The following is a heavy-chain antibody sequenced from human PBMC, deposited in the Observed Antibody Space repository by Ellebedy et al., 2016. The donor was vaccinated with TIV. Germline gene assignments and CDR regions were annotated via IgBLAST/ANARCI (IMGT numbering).Heavy chain of an antibody. Sequence: MPSETLSLTCTVSGGSISSSSYYWGWIRQPPGKGLEWIGSIYYSGSTDYNPSLKSRVTISVDTSKNQFSLKLSSVTAADTAVYYCARRPSGYSSFHAFDIWGQGTMVTVSS. V-gene: IGHV4-39*01. CDR1: GGSISSSSYY. CDR2: IYYSGST. CDR3: ARRPSGYSSFHAFDI. D-gene: IGHD6-13*01. J-gene: IGHJ3*02.